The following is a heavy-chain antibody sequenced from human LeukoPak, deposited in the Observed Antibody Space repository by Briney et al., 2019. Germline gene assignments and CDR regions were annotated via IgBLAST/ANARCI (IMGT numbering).Heavy chain of an antibody. CDR2: IIPIFGTA. CDR3: ARAWTEAANVAFDI. D-gene: IGHD2-15*01. Sequence: SVKVSCKASGYTFTSYGISWVRQAPGQGLEWMGRIIPIFGTANYAQKFQGRVTITTDESTSTAYMELSSLRSEDTAVYYCARAWTEAANVAFDIWGQGTMVTVSS. J-gene: IGHJ3*02. CDR1: GYTFTSYG. V-gene: IGHV1-69*05.